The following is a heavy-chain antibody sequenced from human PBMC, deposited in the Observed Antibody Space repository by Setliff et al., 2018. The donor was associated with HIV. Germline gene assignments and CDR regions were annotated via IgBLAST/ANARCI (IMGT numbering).Heavy chain of an antibody. Sequence: SETLSLTCAVSGYSISSGYYWGWNRQPPGKGLEWIGSIYHSGSTYYNPSLKSRVTISVDTSKNQFSLKLSSVTAADTAVYYCAREGTVGDYYDSSGYYYVGVTNWFDPWGQGTLVTVSS. D-gene: IGHD3-22*01. CDR1: GYSISSGYY. J-gene: IGHJ5*02. CDR3: AREGTVGDYYDSSGYYYVGVTNWFDP. V-gene: IGHV4-38-2*02. CDR2: IYHSGST.